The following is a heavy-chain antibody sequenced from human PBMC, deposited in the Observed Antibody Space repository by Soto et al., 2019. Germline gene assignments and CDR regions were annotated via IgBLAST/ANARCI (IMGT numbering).Heavy chain of an antibody. V-gene: IGHV3-23*01. J-gene: IGHJ3*02. Sequence: PGGSLRLSCAASGFTFDDYAMHWVRQAPGKGLEWVSAISGSGSDTYHADSVKGRFTISRDNSISTLFLQMNSLRTEDTAVHYCAHPRGYGVFDAYDIWGQGALVTVSS. D-gene: IGHD2-8*01. CDR2: ISGSGSDT. CDR3: AHPRGYGVFDAYDI. CDR1: GFTFDDYA.